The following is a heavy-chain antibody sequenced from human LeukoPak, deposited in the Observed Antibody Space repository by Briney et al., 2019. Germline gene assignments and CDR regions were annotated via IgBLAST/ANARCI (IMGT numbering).Heavy chain of an antibody. CDR1: GGSISSYY. CDR2: IKQDGSEK. V-gene: IGHV3-7*01. D-gene: IGHD3-3*01. J-gene: IGHJ4*02. Sequence: ETLSLTCTVSGGSISSYYWSWARQAPGKGLEWVANIKQDGSEKYYVDSVKGRFTISRDNAKNSLYLQMNSLRAEDTAVYYCARESLRFLEWLLPTQDFDYWGQGTLVTVSS. CDR3: ARESLRFLEWLLPTQDFDY.